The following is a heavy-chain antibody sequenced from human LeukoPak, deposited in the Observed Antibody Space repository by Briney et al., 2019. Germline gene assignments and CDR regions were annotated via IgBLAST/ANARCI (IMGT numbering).Heavy chain of an antibody. CDR3: ARTTEGGYSYGYFYYYYMDV. CDR1: GGSISSYY. J-gene: IGHJ6*03. CDR2: IYYSGST. Sequence: SETLSLTCTVSGGSISSYYWSWIRQPPGKGLEWIRYIYYSGSTNYKSSLKSRVTISVDTSKNQFSLKLSSVTAADTAVYYCARTTEGGYSYGYFYYYYMDVWGKGTTVTISS. D-gene: IGHD5-18*01. V-gene: IGHV4-59*01.